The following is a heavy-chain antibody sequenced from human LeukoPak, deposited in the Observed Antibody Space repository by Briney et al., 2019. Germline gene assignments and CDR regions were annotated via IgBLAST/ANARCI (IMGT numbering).Heavy chain of an antibody. J-gene: IGHJ4*02. CDR3: ARLWGSGYGHIDD. V-gene: IGHV4-34*01. Sequence: SETLSLTCAVYGGSFSGYYWSWIRQPPGKGLEWIGEINHSGSTNYNPSLKSRVTISVDTSKNNFSLKLSSVTAADTAVYYCARLWGSGYGHIDDWGQGTLVTVSS. CDR2: INHSGST. D-gene: IGHD5-12*01. CDR1: GGSFSGYY.